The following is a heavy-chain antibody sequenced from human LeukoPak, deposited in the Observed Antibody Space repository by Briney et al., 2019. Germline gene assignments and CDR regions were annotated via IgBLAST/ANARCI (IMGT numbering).Heavy chain of an antibody. D-gene: IGHD3-22*01. J-gene: IGHJ6*02. CDR1: GYTFTSYG. CDR2: ISAYNGNT. CDR3: AREGVVVSDYYYGMDV. V-gene: IGHV1-18*01. Sequence: ASVKVSCKASGYTFTSYGISWVRQAPGQGLERMGWISAYNGNTNYAQKLQGRVTMTTDTSTSTAYMELRSLRSDDTAVYYCAREGVVVSDYYYGMDVWGQGTTVTVSS.